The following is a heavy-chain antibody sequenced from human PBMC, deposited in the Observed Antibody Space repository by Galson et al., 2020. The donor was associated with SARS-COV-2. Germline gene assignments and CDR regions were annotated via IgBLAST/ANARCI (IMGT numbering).Heavy chain of an antibody. CDR2: INPNSGGT. CDR3: ARDPLSTADWVFYY. CDR1: GYTFTSYY. D-gene: IGHD3-9*01. Sequence: ASVKVSCKASGYTFTSYYMHWVRQAPGQGLEWMGWINPNSGGTNYAQKLQGWVTMTRDTSTSTAYMELSRLRSEDTAVYYGARDPLSTADWVFYYWGQGTLVAVSS. J-gene: IGHJ4*02. V-gene: IGHV1-2*04.